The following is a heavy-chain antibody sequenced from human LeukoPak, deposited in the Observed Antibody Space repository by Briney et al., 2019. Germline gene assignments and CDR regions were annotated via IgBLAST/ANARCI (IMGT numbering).Heavy chain of an antibody. CDR1: GFTVSSNF. V-gene: IGHV3-23*01. D-gene: IGHD2-15*01. CDR3: ATSPIIMAGGRGYYSYYYMDV. J-gene: IGHJ6*03. Sequence: GGSLRLSCAASGFTVSSNFMSWVRQAPGKGLEWVSAISGSGGSTYYADSVKGRFTISRDNSKNTLYLQMNSLRAEDTAVYYCATSPIIMAGGRGYYSYYYMDVWGKGTTVTVSS. CDR2: ISGSGGST.